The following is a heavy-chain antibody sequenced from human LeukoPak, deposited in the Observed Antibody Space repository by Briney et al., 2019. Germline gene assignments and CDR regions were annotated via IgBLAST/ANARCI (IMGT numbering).Heavy chain of an antibody. V-gene: IGHV4-59*01. D-gene: IGHD3-22*01. CDR1: GGSISSYY. CDR3: ARERFDSSGYPYYMDV. Sequence: SETLSLTCTVSGGSISSYYWSWIRQPPGKGLEWIGYIYYSGSTNYNPSLKSRVTISVDTSKNQFSLKLSSVTAADTAVYYCARERFDSSGYPYYMDVWGKGTTVTVSS. CDR2: IYYSGST. J-gene: IGHJ6*03.